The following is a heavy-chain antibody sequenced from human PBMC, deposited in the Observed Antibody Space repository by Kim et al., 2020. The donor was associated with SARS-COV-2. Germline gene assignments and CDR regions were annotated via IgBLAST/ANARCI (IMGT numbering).Heavy chain of an antibody. V-gene: IGHV3-21*01. CDR3: TRGLWYFDL. Sequence: SYRYYADSVKGRFTISRDNAKNSLYLQMNSLRAEDTAVYYCTRGLWYFDLWGRGTLVTVSS. CDR2: SYR. J-gene: IGHJ2*01.